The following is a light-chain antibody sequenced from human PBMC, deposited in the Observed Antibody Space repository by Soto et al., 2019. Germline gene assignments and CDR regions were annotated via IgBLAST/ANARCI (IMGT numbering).Light chain of an antibody. CDR1: QSISSW. V-gene: IGKV1-5*03. J-gene: IGKJ1*01. CDR3: QQYNSYPWT. CDR2: KAS. Sequence: DIQMTQSPSTLSASVGDRVTITCRASQSISSWLAWYQQKPGKAPKLLIYKASSLASGGRSRFSGSGSGIAFTLTISSLQPDDFATYYCQQYNSYPWTFGQGTKVEIK.